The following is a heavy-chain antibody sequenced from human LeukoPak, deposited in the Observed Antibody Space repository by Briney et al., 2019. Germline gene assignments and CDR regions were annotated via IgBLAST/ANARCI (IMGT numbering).Heavy chain of an antibody. Sequence: GGSLRLSCAASGFTFSTDSMNWVCQAPGKGLEWVSSISSSNSYIYYADSMKGRLTISRDNAKNALYLQMNSLRAEDTAVYYCARGGLELDYWGQGTLVTVSS. CDR2: ISSSNSYI. CDR1: GFTFSTDS. D-gene: IGHD1-7*01. CDR3: ARGGLELDY. V-gene: IGHV3-21*01. J-gene: IGHJ4*02.